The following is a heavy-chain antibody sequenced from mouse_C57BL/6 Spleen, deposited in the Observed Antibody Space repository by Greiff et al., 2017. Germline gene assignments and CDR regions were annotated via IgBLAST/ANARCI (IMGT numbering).Heavy chain of an antibody. CDR2: IDPEDGET. V-gene: IGHV14-2*01. Sequence: VQLQQSGAELVKPGASVKLSCTASGFNIKDYYMHWVKQRTEQGLEWIGRIDPEDGETKYAPKFQGKATLTAETSSNTAYLQLSILTSEDTAVYYVAREYDGSRDYFDYWGQGTTLTVSS. J-gene: IGHJ2*01. CDR1: GFNIKDYY. D-gene: IGHD1-1*01. CDR3: AREYDGSRDYFDY.